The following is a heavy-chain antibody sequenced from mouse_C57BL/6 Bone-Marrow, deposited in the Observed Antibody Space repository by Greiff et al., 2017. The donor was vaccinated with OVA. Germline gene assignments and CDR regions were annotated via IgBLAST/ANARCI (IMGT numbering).Heavy chain of an antibody. CDR2: IDPSDSYT. CDR1: GYTFTSYW. Sequence: QVQLQQPGAELVKPGASVKLSCKASGYTFTSYWMQWVKQRPGQGLEWIGEIDPSDSYTNYNQKFKGKATLTVDTSSSTAYMQLSSLTSEDSAVYYYARLGPYDYWGQGTTLTVSS. J-gene: IGHJ2*01. V-gene: IGHV1-50*01. CDR3: ARLGPYDY. D-gene: IGHD4-1*01.